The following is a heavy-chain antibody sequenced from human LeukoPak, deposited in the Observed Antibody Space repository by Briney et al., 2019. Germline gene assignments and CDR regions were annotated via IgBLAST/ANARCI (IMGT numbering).Heavy chain of an antibody. CDR3: SRDRNVFRSTIDALYI. CDR1: GGTFSSYA. D-gene: IGHD3-3*01. CDR2: IIPIFGTA. J-gene: IGHJ3*02. V-gene: IGHV1-69*05. Sequence: SVKLSCKASGGTFSSYAISWVRQAPGQGLEWLGRIIPIFGTANYAQTFQGRVTITTDESTSTAYKQLSSLRSEPTAVNYCSRDRNVFRSTIDALYISGEG.